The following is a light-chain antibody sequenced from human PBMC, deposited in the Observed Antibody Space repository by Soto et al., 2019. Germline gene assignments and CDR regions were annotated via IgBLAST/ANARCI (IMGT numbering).Light chain of an antibody. CDR3: MQYLQTPYT. V-gene: IGKV2-28*01. CDR1: QSRLHSNGHNY. J-gene: IGKJ2*01. Sequence: EIVMTQSPLSLPVTPGEPPSISCRSSQSRLHSNGHNYLDWYVQKPGQSPQLLIYLDSIRASGVPDRFSGSGSGTALTLKISSLEADDVGAYYCMQYLQTPYTFGQGTKLEIK. CDR2: LDS.